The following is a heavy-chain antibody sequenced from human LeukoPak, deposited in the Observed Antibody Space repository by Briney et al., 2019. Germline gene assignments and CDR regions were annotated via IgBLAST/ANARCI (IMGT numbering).Heavy chain of an antibody. CDR2: IESKTDGGTT. CDR1: GFSFSDAW. J-gene: IGHJ4*02. V-gene: IGHV3-15*04. CDR3: TPGYSGYQVIY. D-gene: IGHD5-12*01. Sequence: GGSHRLSCAVSGFSFSDAWMSWVRQTPGKGLEWVGRIESKTDGGTTDYAALVKGRFTISRDDSTNTLYLRMNSLKSEDTAVYYCTPGYSGYQVIYWGQGTLVTVSS.